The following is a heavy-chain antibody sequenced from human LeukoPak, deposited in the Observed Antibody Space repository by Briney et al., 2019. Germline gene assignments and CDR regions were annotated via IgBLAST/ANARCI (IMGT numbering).Heavy chain of an antibody. Sequence: GRSLRLSCAASGFTFSSYWMSWVRQAPGKGLEWVANIKEDGSEKYYVDSAKGRFTISRDNAKNSLYLQMNSLRAEDTAVYYCASGSYSFDYWGQGTLVTVSS. D-gene: IGHD1-26*01. V-gene: IGHV3-7*01. J-gene: IGHJ4*02. CDR1: GFTFSSYW. CDR2: IKEDGSEK. CDR3: ASGSYSFDY.